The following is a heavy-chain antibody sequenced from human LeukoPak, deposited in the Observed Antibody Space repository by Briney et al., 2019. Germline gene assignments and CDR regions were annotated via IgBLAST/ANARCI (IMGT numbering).Heavy chain of an antibody. CDR2: IYYSGSA. Sequence: SETLSPTCTVSGGSISSSSYYWGWMRQPPGQGLEWIGSIYYSGSAYYNPSLKSRVTISVDTSKNQFSLKLSSVTAADTAVYYCARDPRDGYKSIDYWGQGTLVTVSS. J-gene: IGHJ4*02. CDR3: ARDPRDGYKSIDY. D-gene: IGHD5-24*01. CDR1: GGSISSSSYY. V-gene: IGHV4-39*07.